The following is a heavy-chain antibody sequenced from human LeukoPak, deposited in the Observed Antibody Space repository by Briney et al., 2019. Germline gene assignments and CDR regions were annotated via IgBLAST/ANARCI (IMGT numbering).Heavy chain of an antibody. J-gene: IGHJ4*02. Sequence: SETLSLTCAVYGGSFSGYYWSWIRQPPGKGLEWIGEINHSGSTNYNPSLKSRVTISVDTSKNQFSLKLSSVTAADTAVYYCAKQPRITMVRGVIFDYWGQGTLVTVSS. CDR3: AKQPRITMVRGVIFDY. CDR2: INHSGST. V-gene: IGHV4-34*01. CDR1: GGSFSGYY. D-gene: IGHD3-10*01.